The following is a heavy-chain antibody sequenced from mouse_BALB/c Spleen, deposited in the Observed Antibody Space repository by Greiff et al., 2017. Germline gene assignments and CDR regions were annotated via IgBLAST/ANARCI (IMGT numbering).Heavy chain of an antibody. Sequence: EVMLVESGGGLVKPGGSLKLSCAASGFTFSDYYMYWVRQTPEKRLEWVATISDGGSYTYYPDSVKGRFTISRDNAKNNLYLQMSSLKSEDTAMYYCARDPAIYDGYHWYFDGWGAGTTVTVSA. V-gene: IGHV5-4*02. D-gene: IGHD2-3*01. J-gene: IGHJ1*01. CDR2: ISDGGSYT. CDR1: GFTFSDYY. CDR3: ARDPAIYDGYHWYFDG.